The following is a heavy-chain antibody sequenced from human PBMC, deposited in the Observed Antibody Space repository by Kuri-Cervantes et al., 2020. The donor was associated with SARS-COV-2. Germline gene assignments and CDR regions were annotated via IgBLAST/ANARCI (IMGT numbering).Heavy chain of an antibody. D-gene: IGHD2-15*01. CDR3: ASRYCSGGSCYDGTFDS. J-gene: IGHJ4*02. Sequence: SVKVSCKASGGTFSSYAISWVRQAPGQGLEWMGGIIPIFGTANYAQKFQGGVTITADESTSTAYMELSSLRSEDTAVYYCASRYCSGGSCYDGTFDSWGQGTLVTVSS. CDR1: GGTFSSYA. V-gene: IGHV1-69*13. CDR2: IIPIFGTA.